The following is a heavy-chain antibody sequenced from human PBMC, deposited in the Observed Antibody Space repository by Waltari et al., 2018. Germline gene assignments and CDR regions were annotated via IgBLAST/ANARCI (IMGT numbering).Heavy chain of an antibody. Sequence: QVQLQQWGAGLLKPSETLSLTCAVYGGSFSGYYWSWIRQPPGKGLEWIGEINHSGSTNYNPSLKRRVTISVGTSKNQFSLKLSAVTAADTAVYYCARGRPVYAPSYYYYGMDVWGQGTTVTVSS. CDR1: GGSFSGYY. V-gene: IGHV4-34*01. D-gene: IGHD2-8*01. J-gene: IGHJ6*02. CDR3: ARGRPVYAPSYYYYGMDV. CDR2: INHSGST.